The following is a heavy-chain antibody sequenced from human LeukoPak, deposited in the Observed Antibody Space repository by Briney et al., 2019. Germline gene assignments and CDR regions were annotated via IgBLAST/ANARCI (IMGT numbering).Heavy chain of an antibody. J-gene: IGHJ4*02. CDR3: ARSSSWDLYFDY. CDR2: INPNSGDT. CDR1: GYTLTGYN. V-gene: IGHV1-2*02. D-gene: IGHD6-13*01. Sequence: ASVKVSCKASGYTLTGYNMHWVRQAPGQGLEWMGWINPNSGDTNYAQKFQGRVTMTRDTSISTAYMELRRLRSDDTAVYYCARSSSWDLYFDYWGQGTLVTVS.